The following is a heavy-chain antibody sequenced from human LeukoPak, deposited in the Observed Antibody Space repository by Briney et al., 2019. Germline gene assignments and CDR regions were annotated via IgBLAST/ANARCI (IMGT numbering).Heavy chain of an antibody. CDR2: IYYSGST. Sequence: SETLSLTCAVYGGSFSDYSWSWIRQHPGKGLEWIGYIYYSGSTYYNPSLKSRVTISVDTSKNQFSLKLSSVTAADTAVYYCARRGYSSSRSYLYFDYWGQGTLVTVSS. CDR3: ARRGYSSSRSYLYFDY. V-gene: IGHV4-31*11. D-gene: IGHD6-13*01. CDR1: GGSFSDYS. J-gene: IGHJ4*02.